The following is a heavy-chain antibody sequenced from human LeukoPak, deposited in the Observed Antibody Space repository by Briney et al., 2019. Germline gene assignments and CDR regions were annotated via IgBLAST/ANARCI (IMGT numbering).Heavy chain of an antibody. J-gene: IGHJ6*03. V-gene: IGHV3-23*01. CDR2: ISGSGGST. CDR1: GFTFSSYA. Sequence: PGGSLRLSCAASGFTFSSYAMSWVRQAPGKGLEWVSAISGSGGSTYYADSVKGRFTISRDDSKNTLYLQMNSLKTEDTAVYYCTTDGPLVVVTAILYYYYTDVWGKGTTVTVSS. D-gene: IGHD2-21*02. CDR3: TTDGPLVVVTAILYYYYTDV.